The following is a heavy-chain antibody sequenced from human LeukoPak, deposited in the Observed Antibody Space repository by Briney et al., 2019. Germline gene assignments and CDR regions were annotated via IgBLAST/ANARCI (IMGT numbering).Heavy chain of an antibody. CDR1: GYAFNVYY. V-gene: IGHV1-2*02. J-gene: IGHJ4*02. Sequence: ASVKVSCKASGYAFNVYYIHWVRQAPGQGLEWMGWIHPDSGATNYAQKFQGRVTLTRDPSITTLYMDLSSLRSDDTAIYYCVRENWHYDYWGQGTQATVSS. CDR2: IHPDSGAT. D-gene: IGHD1-7*01. CDR3: VRENWHYDY.